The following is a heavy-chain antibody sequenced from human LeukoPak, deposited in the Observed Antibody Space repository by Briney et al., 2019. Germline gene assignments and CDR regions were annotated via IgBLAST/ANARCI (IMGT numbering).Heavy chain of an antibody. V-gene: IGHV4-61*02. D-gene: IGHD3-10*01. Sequence: SESLSLTCTVSGGSISSGGYYWSWIRQPPGKGLEWIGLIYTSGSTNYNPSLKSRVTISVDTSKNQFSLKLSSVTAADTAVYYCARALGFYYGSGSLDYWGQGTLVTVSS. CDR2: IYTSGST. CDR3: ARALGFYYGSGSLDY. J-gene: IGHJ4*02. CDR1: GGSISSGGYY.